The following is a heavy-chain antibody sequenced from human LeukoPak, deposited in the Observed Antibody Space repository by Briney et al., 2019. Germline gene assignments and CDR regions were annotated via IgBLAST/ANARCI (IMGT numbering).Heavy chain of an antibody. CDR1: GFTFSSYG. CDR3: ARDPRRFGELWGFDY. CDR2: IWYDGSNK. V-gene: IGHV3-33*01. J-gene: IGHJ4*02. D-gene: IGHD3-10*01. Sequence: GGSLTLFCAASGFTFSSYGMHWVRQAPGKGLEWVAVIWYDGSNKYYADSVKGRFTISRDNSKNTLYLQMNSLRAEDTAVYYCARDPRRFGELWGFDYWGQGTLVTVSS.